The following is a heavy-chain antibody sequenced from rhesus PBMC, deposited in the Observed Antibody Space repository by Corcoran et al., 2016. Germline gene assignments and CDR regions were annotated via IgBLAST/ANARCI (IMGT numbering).Heavy chain of an antibody. J-gene: IGHJ4*01. V-gene: IGHV3-30*02. D-gene: IGHD6-25*01. CDR3: TARIAAADDY. CDR2: IKMQADGETA. Sequence: EVQLVVSGAGLVQPSGSLRCPCAASGFILRNSCMCWVSQAAGKGLEWGGLIKMQADGETADYAASVKGRFTISRDDSKNTLYLQMDSLKTEDTAVYYCTARIAAADDYWGQGVLVTVSS. CDR1: GFILRNSC.